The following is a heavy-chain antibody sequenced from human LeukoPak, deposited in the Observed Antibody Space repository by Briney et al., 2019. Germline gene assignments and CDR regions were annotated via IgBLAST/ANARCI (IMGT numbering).Heavy chain of an antibody. D-gene: IGHD6-19*01. CDR2: IYRSGGA. J-gene: IGHJ4*02. V-gene: IGHV3-53*01. CDR1: GFNFNNAW. Sequence: GESLRLSCTTSGFNFNNAWMNWVRQAPGKGLEWVSVIYRSGGAFYSGSVKGRFTISRDYSKNTLYLQMNGLRADDTAVYYCARDSSGPAFWGQGTLVTVSS. CDR3: ARDSSGPAF.